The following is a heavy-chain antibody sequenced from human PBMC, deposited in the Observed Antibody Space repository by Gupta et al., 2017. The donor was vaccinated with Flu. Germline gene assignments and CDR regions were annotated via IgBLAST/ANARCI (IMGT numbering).Heavy chain of an antibody. CDR1: GSTFSGYY. Sequence: QVQLVQSAAAVKKTGSSVSVSCKSSGSTFSGYYMRWLRQAPGQGLAWMGWINPNTGATNYAQKFQGRVTLTRDTSISTAYLDLTSLRSDDTAVYYCARGSVVYRSNNWFDPWGQGTLVTVSS. J-gene: IGHJ5*02. D-gene: IGHD2-8*01. V-gene: IGHV1-2*02. CDR3: ARGSVVYRSNNWFDP. CDR2: INPNTGAT.